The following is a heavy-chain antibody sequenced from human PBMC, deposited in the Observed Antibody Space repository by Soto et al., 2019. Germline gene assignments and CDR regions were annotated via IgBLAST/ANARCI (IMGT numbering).Heavy chain of an antibody. CDR2: IYYSGST. V-gene: IGHV4-39*01. Sequence: QLQLQESGPGLVKPSETLSLTCTVSGGSISSSSYYWGWIRQPPGKGLEWIGSIYYSGSTYYNPSLKSRVTISVDTSKNQFSLKLSSVTAADTAVYYCARHTRSGGEWLREFDYWGQGTLVTVSS. CDR3: ARHTRSGGEWLREFDY. J-gene: IGHJ4*02. CDR1: GGSISSSSYY. D-gene: IGHD5-12*01.